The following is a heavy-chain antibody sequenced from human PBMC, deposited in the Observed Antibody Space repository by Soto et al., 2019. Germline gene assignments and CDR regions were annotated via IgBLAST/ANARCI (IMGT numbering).Heavy chain of an antibody. J-gene: IGHJ4*02. D-gene: IGHD3-3*01. CDR2: IRSKAYGGTT. V-gene: IGHV3-49*04. Sequence: GGSLRLSCTASGFTFGDYAMSWVRQAPGKGLEWVGFIRSKAYGGTTEYAASVKGRFTISRDDSKSIAYLQMNSLKTEDTAVYYCTRDGGGTIFGVVTLAYYFDYGGQGTLVTVSS. CDR3: TRDGGGTIFGVVTLAYYFDY. CDR1: GFTFGDYA.